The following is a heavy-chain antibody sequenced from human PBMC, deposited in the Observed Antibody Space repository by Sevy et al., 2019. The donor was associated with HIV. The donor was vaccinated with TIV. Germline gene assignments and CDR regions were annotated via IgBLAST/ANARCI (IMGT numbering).Heavy chain of an antibody. CDR2: ISSDGRNQ. J-gene: IGHJ4*02. Sequence: GGSLRLSCSAFGFTFQTFGMHWVRQAPGKGPEWLAVISSDGRNQNYADSVKGRFTISRYNSRNLLFLHMYNLVPSDTAVYFCTKESLRGTYIRGDFDHWGQGTLVTVSS. CDR1: GFTFQTFG. V-gene: IGHV3-30*18. D-gene: IGHD3-10*02. CDR3: TKESLRGTYIRGDFDH.